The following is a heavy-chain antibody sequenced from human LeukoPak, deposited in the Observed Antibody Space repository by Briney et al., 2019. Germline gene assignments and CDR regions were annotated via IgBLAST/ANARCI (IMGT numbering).Heavy chain of an antibody. V-gene: IGHV3-48*03. Sequence: QPGGSLRLSCAASGFTFSSYEMNWVRQAPGKGLEWVSYISSSGSTIYYADSVKGRFTISRDNAKNSLYLQMNSLRAEDTAVYYCASGGQIWISWGQGTLVTVSS. CDR2: ISSSGSTI. CDR3: ASGGQIWIS. J-gene: IGHJ5*02. CDR1: GFTFSSYE. D-gene: IGHD5-18*01.